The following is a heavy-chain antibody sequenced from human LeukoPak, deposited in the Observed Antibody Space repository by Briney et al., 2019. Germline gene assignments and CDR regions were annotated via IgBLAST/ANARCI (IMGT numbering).Heavy chain of an antibody. V-gene: IGHV3-33*01. CDR3: ARYKGGSGSYYNGGYYYGMDV. CDR2: IWYDGSNK. Sequence: GGSLRLSCAASGFTFSSYGMHWVRQAPGKGLEWVAVIWYDGSNKYYADSVKGRFTISRDNSKNTLYLRMNSLRAEDTAVYYCARYKGGSGSYYNGGYYYGMDVWGQGTTVTVSS. J-gene: IGHJ6*02. D-gene: IGHD3-10*01. CDR1: GFTFSSYG.